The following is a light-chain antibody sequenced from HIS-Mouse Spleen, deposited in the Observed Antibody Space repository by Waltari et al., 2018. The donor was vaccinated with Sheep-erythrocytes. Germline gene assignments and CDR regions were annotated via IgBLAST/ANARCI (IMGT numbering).Light chain of an antibody. Sequence: AIRMTQSPSSLSASTGDRVTITCRASKGISSYLAWYQKKPGKAPKLLIYAASTFQSGVPSRFSGSGSGTDFTLTISCLQSEDFATYYCQQYYSYPYTFGQGTKLEIK. CDR1: KGISSY. CDR2: AAS. CDR3: QQYYSYPYT. V-gene: IGKV1-8*01. J-gene: IGKJ2*01.